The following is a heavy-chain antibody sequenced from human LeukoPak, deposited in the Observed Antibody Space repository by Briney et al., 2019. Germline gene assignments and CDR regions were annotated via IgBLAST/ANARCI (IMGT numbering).Heavy chain of an antibody. CDR2: ISSSSSTI. Sequence: ETLSLTCTVSGGSISSSSYYWGWIRQPPGKGLEWVSYISSSSSTIYYADSVKGRFTISRDNAKNSLYLQMNSLRAEDTAVYYCAGAYDYVWGSYRPYYFDYWGQGTLVTVSS. J-gene: IGHJ4*02. D-gene: IGHD3-16*02. V-gene: IGHV3-48*01. CDR1: GGSISSSS. CDR3: AGAYDYVWGSYRPYYFDY.